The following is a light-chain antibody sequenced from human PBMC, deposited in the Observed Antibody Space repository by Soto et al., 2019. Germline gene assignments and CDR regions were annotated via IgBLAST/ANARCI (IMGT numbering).Light chain of an antibody. CDR1: TSNIGAPYD. CDR2: GDN. J-gene: IGLJ1*01. V-gene: IGLV1-40*01. Sequence: QSVLTQPPSVSGAPGQRVSISCTGSTSNIGAPYDVHWYQHLPGTAPKLLIYGDNNRPSGVPDRFSGSKSGISASLAITRLQAEDEADYYCQSYDISLHNYVFGTGTKLTVL. CDR3: QSYDISLHNYV.